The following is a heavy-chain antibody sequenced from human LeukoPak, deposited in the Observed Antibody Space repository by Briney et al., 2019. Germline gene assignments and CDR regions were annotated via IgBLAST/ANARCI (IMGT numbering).Heavy chain of an antibody. V-gene: IGHV1-18*01. CDR1: GGTFSSYA. J-gene: IGHJ4*02. CDR3: ARGHYYYGSGSYYFDY. D-gene: IGHD3-10*01. Sequence: ASVKVSCKASGGTFSSYAISWVRQAPGQGLEWMGWISAYNGNTNYAQKLQGRVTMTTDTSTSTAYMELRGLRSDDTAVYYCARGHYYYGSGSYYFDYWGQGTLVTVSS. CDR2: ISAYNGNT.